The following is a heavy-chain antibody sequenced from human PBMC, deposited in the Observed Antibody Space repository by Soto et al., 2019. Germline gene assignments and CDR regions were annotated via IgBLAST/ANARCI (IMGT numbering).Heavy chain of an antibody. Sequence: PGGSLRLSCAASGFTFSSYGMHWVRQAPGKGLEWVAVISYDGSNKYYADSVKGRFTISRDNSKNTLYLQMNSLRAEDTAVYYCAKESALELASYFDYWGQGTLVTVSS. CDR2: ISYDGSNK. CDR3: AKESALELASYFDY. J-gene: IGHJ4*02. CDR1: GFTFSSYG. V-gene: IGHV3-30*18. D-gene: IGHD2-8*02.